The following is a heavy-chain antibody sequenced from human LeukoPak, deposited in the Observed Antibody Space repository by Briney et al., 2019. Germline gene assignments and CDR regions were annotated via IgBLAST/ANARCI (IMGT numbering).Heavy chain of an antibody. J-gene: IGHJ5*02. CDR2: ISWNSGSI. CDR3: AKGGFLNYVDWFDP. V-gene: IGHV3-9*01. CDR1: GFTFDDYA. Sequence: PGGSLRLSCAASGFTFDDYAMRWVRHAPGKGLEWVSGISWNSGSIVYADSVKGRFTISRDNAKNSLYLQMNSLRAEDTALYYCAKGGFLNYVDWFDPWGQGTLVTVSS. D-gene: IGHD1-7*01.